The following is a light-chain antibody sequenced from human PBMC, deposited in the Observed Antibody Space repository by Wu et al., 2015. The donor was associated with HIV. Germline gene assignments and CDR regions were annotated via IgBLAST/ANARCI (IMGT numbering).Light chain of an antibody. CDR3: QQYSTYRT. CDR1: QSISTW. V-gene: IGKV1-5*03. CDR2: KAS. Sequence: DIQLTQSPSTLSASVGDRITITCRASQSISTWLAWFQQKPGRAPKLLMYKASVLESGVPSRFNGTGSGTEFTLTINSLQPDDFATYYCQQYSTYRTFGQGTKVEVK. J-gene: IGKJ1*01.